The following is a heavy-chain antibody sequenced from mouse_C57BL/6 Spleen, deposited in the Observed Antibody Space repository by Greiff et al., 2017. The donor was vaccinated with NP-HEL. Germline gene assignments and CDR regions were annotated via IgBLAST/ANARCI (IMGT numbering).Heavy chain of an antibody. CDR2: IDPETGGT. CDR1: GYTFTDYE. Sequence: VQLVESGAELVRPGASVTLSCKASGYTFTDYEMHWVKQTPVHGLEWIGAIDPETGGTAYNQKFKGKAILTADKSSSTAYMELRSLTSEDSAVYYCTRVYYAMDYWGQGTSVTVSS. J-gene: IGHJ4*01. CDR3: TRVYYAMDY. V-gene: IGHV1-15*01.